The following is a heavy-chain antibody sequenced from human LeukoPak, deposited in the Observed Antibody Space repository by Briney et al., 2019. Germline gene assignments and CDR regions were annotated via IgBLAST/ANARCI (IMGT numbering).Heavy chain of an antibody. CDR1: GGSFSGYY. CDR2: INHSGST. V-gene: IGHV4-34*01. J-gene: IGHJ4*02. Sequence: SETLSLTCAVYGGSFSGYYWSWIRQPPGKGLEWIGEINHSGSTNYNPSLKSRVTISVDTSKNQFSLKLSSVTAADTVVYYCARHSSSGYYFDYWGQGTLVTVSS. CDR3: ARHSSSGYYFDY. D-gene: IGHD6-13*01.